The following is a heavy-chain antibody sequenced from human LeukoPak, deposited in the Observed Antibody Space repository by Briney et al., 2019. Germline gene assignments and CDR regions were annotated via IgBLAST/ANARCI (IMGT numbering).Heavy chain of an antibody. CDR2: IGNDGRAK. CDR3: AKEEAWGVNAFDS. CDR1: GFTNGFTFSDYG. D-gene: IGHD3-10*01. Sequence: GGALRLSCAGSGFTNGFTFSDYGIPWVRQAPGKGLEWVAVIGNDGRAKYYADSVRGRFTISRDNIENTVFLQMNSLSSDDTAVYFCAKEEAWGVNAFDSWGQGTLVTVSS. V-gene: IGHV3-30*18. J-gene: IGHJ4*02.